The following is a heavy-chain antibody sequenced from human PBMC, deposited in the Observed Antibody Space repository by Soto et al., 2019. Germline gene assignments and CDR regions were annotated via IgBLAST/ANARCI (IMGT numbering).Heavy chain of an antibody. V-gene: IGHV4-39*07. Sequence: SETLSLTCTVSGASVTSSAYNWGWIRQPPGKGLEWIGSIEDSGTTYYDPSVQSRVAMSLDTSKNQFSLKLSSVTVADTAVYYCARQTTIIMARGVVITYGGPFDPWGQGTLVTVSS. D-gene: IGHD3-10*01. CDR1: GASVTSSAYN. J-gene: IGHJ5*02. CDR2: IEDSGTT. CDR3: ARQTTIIMARGVVITYGGPFDP.